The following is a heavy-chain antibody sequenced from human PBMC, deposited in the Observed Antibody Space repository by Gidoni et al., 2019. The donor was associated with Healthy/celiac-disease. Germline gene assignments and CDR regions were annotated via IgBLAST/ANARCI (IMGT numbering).Heavy chain of an antibody. D-gene: IGHD6-13*01. J-gene: IGHJ4*02. CDR1: GGSFSGYY. V-gene: IGHV4-34*01. CDR2: INHSGST. Sequence: QVQLQQWGAGLLKPSETLSLTCAVYGGSFSGYYWSWIRQPPGKGLEGIGEINHSGSTNYNPSLKSRVTISVDTSKNQFSLKLSSVTAADTAVYYCARGRGWSSSWYFPPYFDYWGQGTLVTVSS. CDR3: ARGRGWSSSWYFPPYFDY.